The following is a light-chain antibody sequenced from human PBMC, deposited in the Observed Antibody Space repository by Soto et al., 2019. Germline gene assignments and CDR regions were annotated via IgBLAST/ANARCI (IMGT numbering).Light chain of an antibody. CDR3: AEWDDSLNAYV. CDR1: SSNIGSNT. CDR2: SNT. V-gene: IGLV1-44*01. Sequence: QSALTQPPSASGTPGQRVTISCSGSSSNIGSNTVNWYQQLPGTAHKLLIYSNTQRPSGVPDRFSGSKSGTSASLAISGLQSEDEADYYCAEWDDSLNAYVFGNGTKVTVL. J-gene: IGLJ1*01.